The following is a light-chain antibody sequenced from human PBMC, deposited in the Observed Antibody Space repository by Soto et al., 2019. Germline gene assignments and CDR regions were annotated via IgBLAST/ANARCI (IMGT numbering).Light chain of an antibody. V-gene: IGKV1-39*01. CDR1: QSISSY. CDR2: AAS. Sequence: DIQMTQSPSSLSASVGDRVTITCRASQSISSYLNWYQQKPGKAPKLLIYAASSLQSGVPSRFSGSGSWTDFTLTISSLQPEDFANYYCQQSYSTPFTFGQGTKLEIK. CDR3: QQSYSTPFT. J-gene: IGKJ2*01.